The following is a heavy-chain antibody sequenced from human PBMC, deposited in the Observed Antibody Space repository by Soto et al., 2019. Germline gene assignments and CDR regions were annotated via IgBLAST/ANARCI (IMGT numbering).Heavy chain of an antibody. CDR2: ISSSSSTI. CDR3: ARIRITGTTPLDAFDI. D-gene: IGHD1-20*01. CDR1: GFTFSSYS. V-gene: IGHV3-48*01. Sequence: EVQLVESGGGLVQPRGSLRLSCAASGFTFSSYSMNWVRQAPGKGLEWVSYISSSSSTIYYADSMKGRFTISRDNAKNSLYLQMNSLRAEDTAVYYCARIRITGTTPLDAFDIWGQGTMVTVSP. J-gene: IGHJ3*02.